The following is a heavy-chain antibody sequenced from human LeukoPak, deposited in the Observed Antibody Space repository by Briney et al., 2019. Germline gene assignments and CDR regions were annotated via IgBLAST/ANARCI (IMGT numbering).Heavy chain of an antibody. CDR2: ISSSGSAR. CDR3: ARAGDSSGYFVDY. Sequence: GGSLRLSCAASGFILSTSEMHWVRQAPGKGLEWVSYISSSGSARYYADSVKGRFPISRDNAKNSLYLQMNSLRAEDTAVYYCARAGDSSGYFVDYWGQGTLVTVSS. J-gene: IGHJ4*02. D-gene: IGHD3-22*01. V-gene: IGHV3-48*03. CDR1: GFILSTSE.